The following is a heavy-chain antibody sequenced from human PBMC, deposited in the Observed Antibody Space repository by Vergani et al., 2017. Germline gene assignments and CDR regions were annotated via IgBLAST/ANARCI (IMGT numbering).Heavy chain of an antibody. Sequence: QLQLQESGPGLVKPSETLSLTCTVSGGSISSSSYYWGWIRQPPGKGLEWIGSIYYSGSTYYNPSLKSRVTISVDTSKNHFSLKLSSVTAADTAVYYCARHSIAVVPPAYYYYYGMDVWGQGTTVTVSS. J-gene: IGHJ6*02. D-gene: IGHD6-19*01. CDR1: GGSISSSSYY. V-gene: IGHV4-39*01. CDR3: ARHSIAVVPPAYYYYYGMDV. CDR2: IYYSGST.